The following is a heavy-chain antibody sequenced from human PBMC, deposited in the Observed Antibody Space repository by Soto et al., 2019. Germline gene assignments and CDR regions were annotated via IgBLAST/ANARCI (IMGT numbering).Heavy chain of an antibody. CDR1: GFTFSSYA. V-gene: IGHV3-30-3*01. CDR3: ACTKWGDYQTVLAY. Sequence: GGSLRLSCAASGFTFSSYAMHWVRQAPGKGLEWVAVISYDGSNKYYADSVKGRFTISRDNSKNTLYLQMNSLRAEDTAVYYCACTKWGDYQTVLAYWAQGTLVTVS. CDR2: ISYDGSNK. J-gene: IGHJ4*02. D-gene: IGHD4-17*01.